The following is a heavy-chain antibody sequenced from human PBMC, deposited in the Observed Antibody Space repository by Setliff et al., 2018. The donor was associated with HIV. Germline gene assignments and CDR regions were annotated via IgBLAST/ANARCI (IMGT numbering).Heavy chain of an antibody. Sequence: SETLSLTCAVYNGSFSGYYWTWIRQPPGKGLEWIGEINDSGSTNYSPSLKSRVTISVDTSKNQFSLKLSSVTAADTAVYYCARRGGSFPHDAFDIWGQGTMVTVSS. CDR3: ARRGGSFPHDAFDI. J-gene: IGHJ3*02. V-gene: IGHV4-34*01. CDR2: INDSGST. CDR1: NGSFSGYY. D-gene: IGHD1-26*01.